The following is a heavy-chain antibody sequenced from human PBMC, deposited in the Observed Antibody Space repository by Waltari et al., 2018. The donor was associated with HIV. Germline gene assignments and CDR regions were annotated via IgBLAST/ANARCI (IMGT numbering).Heavy chain of an antibody. D-gene: IGHD6-13*01. CDR3: AKGYSALFDS. CDR1: GFTFTNNW. CDR2: IHPGDSET. Sequence: EVQLVQSGAEVKKPGQSLTISCKTSGFTFTNNWIGWVRQMPGKGLEWMGIIHPGDSETRYNPSFQGQVVISADRSTSTAFLHWVTLKASDTAIYYCAKGYSALFDSWGQGTLVNVFS. V-gene: IGHV5-51*01. J-gene: IGHJ4*02.